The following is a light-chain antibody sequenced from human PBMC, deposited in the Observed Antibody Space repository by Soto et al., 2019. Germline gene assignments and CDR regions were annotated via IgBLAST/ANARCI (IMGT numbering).Light chain of an antibody. CDR2: NAS. V-gene: IGKV3-20*01. CDR1: QSVSSNY. CDR3: QQYVSTPRT. Sequence: EIVLTQPPGTLALSPGERRTVPCRASQSVSSNYLAWHQQKPGQAPRLLIYNASSRATGIPDRFSGSGSGTDFTLTIRRLEPEDFAVYYCQQYVSTPRTFGGGTKVDIK. J-gene: IGKJ4*01.